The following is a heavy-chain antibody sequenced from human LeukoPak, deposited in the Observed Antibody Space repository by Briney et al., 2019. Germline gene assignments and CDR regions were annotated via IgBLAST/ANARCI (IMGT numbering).Heavy chain of an antibody. Sequence: PGRSLRLSCAASGFTFSSYGMHWVRQAPSKGLEWVAVIWYDGSNKYYADSVKGRFTISIDNSKNTLYLQMNSLRAEDTAVYYCAREKGLDYWGQGTLVTVSS. CDR1: GFTFSSYG. V-gene: IGHV3-33*01. CDR3: AREKGLDY. J-gene: IGHJ4*02. CDR2: IWYDGSNK.